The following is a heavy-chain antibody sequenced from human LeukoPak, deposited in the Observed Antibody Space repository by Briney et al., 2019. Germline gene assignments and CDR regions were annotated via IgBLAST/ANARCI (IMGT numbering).Heavy chain of an antibody. V-gene: IGHV3-23*01. CDR1: GFTFSSYA. Sequence: GGSLRLSCAASGFTFSSYAVSWVRQAPGKGLEWVSCISGSGGSTYYADSVKGRFTISRDNSKNTLYLQMDSLRAEDTAVYYCAKCSGGSCYSAQDYWGQGTLVTVSS. D-gene: IGHD2-15*01. J-gene: IGHJ4*02. CDR3: AKCSGGSCYSAQDY. CDR2: ISGSGGST.